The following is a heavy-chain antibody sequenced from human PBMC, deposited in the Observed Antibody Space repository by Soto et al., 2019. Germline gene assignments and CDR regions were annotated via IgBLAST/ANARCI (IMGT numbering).Heavy chain of an antibody. CDR3: TREIKGSGSGWYFSYYYGMDV. CDR1: GFTFGDYA. D-gene: IGHD6-19*01. CDR2: IRSKAYGGTT. Sequence: GGSLRLSCTASGFTFGDYAMSWFRQAPGKGLEWVGFIRSKAYGGTTEYAASVKGRFTISRDDSKSIAYLQMNSLKTEDTAVYYCTREIKGSGSGWYFSYYYGMDVWGQGTTVTVSS. J-gene: IGHJ6*02. V-gene: IGHV3-49*03.